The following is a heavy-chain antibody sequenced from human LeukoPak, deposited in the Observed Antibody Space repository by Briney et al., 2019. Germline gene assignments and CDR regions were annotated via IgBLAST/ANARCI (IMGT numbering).Heavy chain of an antibody. D-gene: IGHD2-2*01. CDR3: ARDMGRYCSSTSCYAFDI. CDR2: IIPIFGTA. CDR1: GGTFSSYA. Sequence: SVKVSCKASGGTFSSYAISWVRQAPGQGLEWMGGIIPIFGTANYAQKFQGRVAITTDESTSTAYMELSSLRSEDTAVYYCARDMGRYCSSTSCYAFDIWGQGTMVTVSS. J-gene: IGHJ3*02. V-gene: IGHV1-69*05.